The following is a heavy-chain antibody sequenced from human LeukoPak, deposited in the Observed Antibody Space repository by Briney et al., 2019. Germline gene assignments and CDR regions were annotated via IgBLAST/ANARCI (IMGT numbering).Heavy chain of an antibody. Sequence: GGSLRLSCAASGFTFDDYGMSWVRQAPGKGLEWVSGINWNGGSTGYADSVKGRFTISRDNAKNSLYLQMNSLRAEDTALYYCARDSSYYDSNPRDYWGQGTLVTVSS. CDR2: INWNGGST. V-gene: IGHV3-20*04. CDR1: GFTFDDYG. J-gene: IGHJ4*02. CDR3: ARDSSYYDSNPRDY. D-gene: IGHD3-22*01.